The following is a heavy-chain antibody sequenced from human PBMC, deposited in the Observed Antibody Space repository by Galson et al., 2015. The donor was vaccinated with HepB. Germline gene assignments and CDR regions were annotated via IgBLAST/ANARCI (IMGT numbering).Heavy chain of an antibody. J-gene: IGHJ6*02. CDR3: ARNPRPHGYSSSWYGLDYYYYGMDV. V-gene: IGHV1-2*06. Sequence: SVKVSCKASGYTFTGYYMHWVRQAPGQGLEWMGRINPNSGGTNYAQKFQGRVTMTRDTSISTAYMELSRLRSDDTAVYYCARNPRPHGYSSSWYGLDYYYYGMDVWGQGTTVTVSS. CDR2: INPNSGGT. CDR1: GYTFTGYY. D-gene: IGHD6-13*01.